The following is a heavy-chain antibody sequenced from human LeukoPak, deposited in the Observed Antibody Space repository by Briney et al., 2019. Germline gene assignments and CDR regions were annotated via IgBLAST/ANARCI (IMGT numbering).Heavy chain of an antibody. CDR1: GCSISSSDYS. D-gene: IGHD2-15*01. V-gene: IGHV4-31*11. Sequence: SETLSLTCAVFGCSISSSDYSWTWIRQHPGKGLEWIATIYYSGSTENNPSLKSRVTISIDTSKNQVSLKLSSVTAADTAVYYCARGGSASSYFWVYWGQGTLVTVSS. CDR3: ARGGSASSYFWVY. CDR2: IYYSGST. J-gene: IGHJ4*02.